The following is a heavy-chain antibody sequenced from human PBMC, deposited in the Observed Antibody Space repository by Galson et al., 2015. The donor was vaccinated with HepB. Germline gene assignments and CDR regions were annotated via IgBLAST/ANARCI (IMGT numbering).Heavy chain of an antibody. CDR3: AQLGTGY. Sequence: SLRLSCAASGFTFSSYGMHWVRQAPGKGLEWVSVIHGGNNRYYADSVKGRFTISRDDSINTLFLQMNSLRVEDTAVYYCAQLGTGYWGQGTLVTVSS. CDR1: GFTFSSYG. CDR2: IHGGNNR. V-gene: IGHV3-NL1*01. D-gene: IGHD6-13*01. J-gene: IGHJ4*02.